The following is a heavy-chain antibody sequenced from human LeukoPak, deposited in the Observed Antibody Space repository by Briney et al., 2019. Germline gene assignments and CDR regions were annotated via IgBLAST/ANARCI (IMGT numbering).Heavy chain of an antibody. CDR3: AKDFRIGYSAHFDY. CDR1: GFTFSTYT. D-gene: IGHD2-21*01. V-gene: IGHV3-23*01. Sequence: PGGSLRLSCAASGFTFSTYTMYWVRHPPGKRLEWVSIIGSSGGGIHYADSVKGRFSISRDNSKNTLYLQMDSLRGEDTAVYYCAKDFRIGYSAHFDYWGQGALVTVSS. J-gene: IGHJ4*02. CDR2: IGSSGGGI.